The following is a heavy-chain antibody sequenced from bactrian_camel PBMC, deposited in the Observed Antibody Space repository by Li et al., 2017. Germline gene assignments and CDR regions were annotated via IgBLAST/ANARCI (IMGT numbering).Heavy chain of an antibody. CDR3: ATDRQGDFPQRRNGY. Sequence: HVQLVESGGGLVQPGRSLRLSCVASAYTVSRGCMGWFRQAPGKDREGVASIACLGSTGYADSVKGRFTISRDNAKNTVYLQMDSLKSGDTALYYCATDRQGDFPQRRNGYWGQGTQVTVS. J-gene: IGHJ6*01. D-gene: IGHD4*01. CDR2: IACLGST. CDR1: AYTVSRGC. V-gene: IGHV3S53*01.